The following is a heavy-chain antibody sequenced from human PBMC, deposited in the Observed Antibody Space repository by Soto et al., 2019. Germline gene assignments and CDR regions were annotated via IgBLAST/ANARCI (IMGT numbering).Heavy chain of an antibody. D-gene: IGHD5-12*01. V-gene: IGHV3-30-3*01. CDR2: ISYDGSNK. CDR1: GFTFSSYA. J-gene: IGHJ4*02. CDR3: ARDWGRRDGYNRFVY. Sequence: VQLVESGGGVVQPGRSLRLSCAASGFTFSSYAMHWVRQAPGKGLEWVAVISYDGSNKYYADSVKGRFTISRDNSKNTLYLQMNSLRAEDTAVYYCARDWGRRDGYNRFVYWGQGTLVTVSS.